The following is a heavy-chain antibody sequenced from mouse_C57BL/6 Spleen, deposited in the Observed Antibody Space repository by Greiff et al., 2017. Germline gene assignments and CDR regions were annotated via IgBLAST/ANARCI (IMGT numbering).Heavy chain of an antibody. CDR2: IDPSDSNT. Sequence: QVQLQQPGAELVMPGASVKMSCKASGYTFTSYWMHWVKQRPGQGLEWIGEIDPSDSNTNYNQKFKGKSTLTVDKSSSTAYMQLRSLTSEDSAVYYCARSGNARDYWGQGTSVTVSS. J-gene: IGHJ4*01. V-gene: IGHV1-69*01. D-gene: IGHD3-1*01. CDR1: GYTFTSYW. CDR3: ARSGNARDY.